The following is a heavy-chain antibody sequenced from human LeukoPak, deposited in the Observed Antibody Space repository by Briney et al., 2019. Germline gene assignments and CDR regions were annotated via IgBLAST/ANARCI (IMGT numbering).Heavy chain of an antibody. J-gene: IGHJ4*02. CDR2: ISGSGGST. V-gene: IGHV3-23*01. D-gene: IGHD6-6*01. Sequence: PGGSLRLSCAASGFTFSSYAMSWVRQAPGKGLEWVSAISGSGGSTYYADSVKGRFTISRDNAKNSLYLQMNSLRAEDTAVYYCARVGIAARLGVDYWGQGTLVTVSS. CDR1: GFTFSSYA. CDR3: ARVGIAARLGVDY.